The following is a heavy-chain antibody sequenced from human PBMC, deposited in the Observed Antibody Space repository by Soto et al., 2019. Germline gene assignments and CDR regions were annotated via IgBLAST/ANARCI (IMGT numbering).Heavy chain of an antibody. CDR1: GYTFTSYA. J-gene: IGHJ3*02. D-gene: IGHD3-10*01. Sequence: GASVKVSCKASGYTFTSYAMHWVRQAPGQRLEWMGWINAGNGNTKYSQKFQGRVTITRDTSASTAYMELSSLRSDDTAVYYCARYYYGSGSSYAFDIWGQGTMVTVSS. V-gene: IGHV1-3*01. CDR2: INAGNGNT. CDR3: ARYYYGSGSSYAFDI.